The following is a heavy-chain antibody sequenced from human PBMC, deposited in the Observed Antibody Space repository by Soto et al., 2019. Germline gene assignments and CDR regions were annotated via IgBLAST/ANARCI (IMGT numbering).Heavy chain of an antibody. D-gene: IGHD1-26*01. J-gene: IGHJ4*02. Sequence: PGGSLRLSCAASGFTFSSYGMHWVRQAPGKGLEWVAVISYDGSNKYYADSVKGRFTISRDNSKNTLYLQMNSLRAEDTAVYYCAKDLVGATSYWGQGTLFTVSS. CDR2: ISYDGSNK. CDR3: AKDLVGATSY. CDR1: GFTFSSYG. V-gene: IGHV3-30*18.